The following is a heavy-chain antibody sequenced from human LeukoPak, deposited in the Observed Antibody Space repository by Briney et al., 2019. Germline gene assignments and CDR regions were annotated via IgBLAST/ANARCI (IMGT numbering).Heavy chain of an antibody. Sequence: GGSLRLSCAASGFTFSSYAMSRVRQAPGKGLEWVSAISGSGGSTYYADSVKGRFTISRDNSKNTLLLQMNSLRAEDTALYYCAKGTQVLYFYYMDVWGKGTTVTVSS. J-gene: IGHJ6*03. CDR1: GFTFSSYA. CDR3: AKGTQVLYFYYMDV. D-gene: IGHD2-8*01. CDR2: ISGSGGST. V-gene: IGHV3-23*01.